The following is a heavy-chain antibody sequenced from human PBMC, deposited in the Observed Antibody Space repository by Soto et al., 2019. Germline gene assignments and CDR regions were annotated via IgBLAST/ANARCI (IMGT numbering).Heavy chain of an antibody. J-gene: IGHJ4*01. V-gene: IGHV3-48*02. CDR3: ARLPKGSVVTG. CDR1: GFSFRDHS. CDR2: ISSSSENI. Sequence: VQLVESGGGVVSPGGSLRLSCVGSGFSFRDHSMNWVRQPPGKGLQWISYISSSSENIYYADSVKGRFTVSRDNAKNTLFRQMNSLRDDDSAIYYCARLPKGSVVTGWGQGSLVTVSS. D-gene: IGHD2-21*02.